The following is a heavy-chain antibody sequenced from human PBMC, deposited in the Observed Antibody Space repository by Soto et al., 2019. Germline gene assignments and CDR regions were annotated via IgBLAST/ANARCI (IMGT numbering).Heavy chain of an antibody. D-gene: IGHD2-8*01. CDR2: IYNSVST. CDR3: ARDKYGYYYYMDV. J-gene: IGHJ6*03. Sequence: SETLSLTCTVSGGPMRSYYWSWIRQSPGKGLEWIGYIYNSVSTSYNPSLKSRVTISVDTSKNQFSLKLSSVTAADTAVYYCARDKYGYYYYMDVWGKGTTVTVSS. V-gene: IGHV4-59*01. CDR1: GGPMRSYY.